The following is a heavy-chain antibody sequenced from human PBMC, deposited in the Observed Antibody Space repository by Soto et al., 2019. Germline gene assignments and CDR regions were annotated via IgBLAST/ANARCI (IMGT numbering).Heavy chain of an antibody. Sequence: QVQLVQSGAEVKKPGASVKVSCKASGYTFTSYGISWVRQAPGQGLEWMGWISAYNGNTNYAQKLQGRVTMTTDTXXSXAXXELRSLRSDDTAVYYCARDLAPLLLWFGELNWFDPWGQGTLVTVSS. CDR2: ISAYNGNT. CDR3: ARDLAPLLLWFGELNWFDP. J-gene: IGHJ5*02. D-gene: IGHD3-10*01. CDR1: GYTFTSYG. V-gene: IGHV1-18*01.